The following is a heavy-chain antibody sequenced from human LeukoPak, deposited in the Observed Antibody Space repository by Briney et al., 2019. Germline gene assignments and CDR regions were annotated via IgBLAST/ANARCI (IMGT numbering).Heavy chain of an antibody. D-gene: IGHD2-2*01. CDR3: ARVIQLPNEYFQN. Sequence: ASVKVSCKASGGTFNSYAISWVRQAPGQGLEWMGGIIPIFGTANYAQKFQGRVTITADESTSTAYMELSSLRSEDTAVYYCARVIQLPNEYFQNGGQAPWSPSPQ. J-gene: IGHJ1*01. V-gene: IGHV1-69*13. CDR1: GGTFNSYA. CDR2: IIPIFGTA.